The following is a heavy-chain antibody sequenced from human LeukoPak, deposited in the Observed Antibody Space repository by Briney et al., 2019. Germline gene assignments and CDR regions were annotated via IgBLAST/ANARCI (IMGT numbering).Heavy chain of an antibody. CDR2: ISGSGDNT. CDR1: GVTFGSYA. J-gene: IGHJ4*02. V-gene: IGHV3-23*01. CDR3: AKGSYYDSSGSFYFDY. D-gene: IGHD3-22*01. Sequence: QSGGSLRLSCAASGVTFGSYAMSWVRQAPGKGLEWVSGISGSGDNTYYADSVKGRFTISRDNSKNTLYVQVNSLGTEDTAAYYCAKGSYYDSSGSFYFDYWGQGTLVTVSS.